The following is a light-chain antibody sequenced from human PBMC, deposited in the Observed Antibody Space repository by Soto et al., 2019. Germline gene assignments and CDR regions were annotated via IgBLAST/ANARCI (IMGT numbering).Light chain of an antibody. V-gene: IGLV2-14*01. Sequence: QSVLTQPASVSGSPGQSITISCTGTSSDVGGYNLVSWYQQHPGRGPKLMIYDVSNRPSGVSNRFSGSKSGNTASLTISGLQAEDEADYYCSSYTSSSTPVVFGGGTKLTVL. CDR2: DVS. CDR3: SSYTSSSTPVV. J-gene: IGLJ2*01. CDR1: SSDVGGYNL.